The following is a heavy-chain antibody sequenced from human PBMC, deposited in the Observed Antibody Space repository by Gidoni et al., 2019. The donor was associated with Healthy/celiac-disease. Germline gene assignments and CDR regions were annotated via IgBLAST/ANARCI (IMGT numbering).Heavy chain of an antibody. J-gene: IGHJ4*02. V-gene: IGHV1-18*01. CDR1: GYTFTSYG. D-gene: IGHD3-9*01. CDR3: AREYPYYDILTGYYQPYYFDY. CDR2: ISAYNGNT. Sequence: QVQLLQSGAEVKKPGASVKVSFKASGYTFTSYGISSVRQAPGQGLEWMGWISAYNGNTNDAQKLQGRVTMTTDTSTSTAYMELRSLRSDDTAVYYCAREYPYYDILTGYYQPYYFDYWGQGTLVTVSS.